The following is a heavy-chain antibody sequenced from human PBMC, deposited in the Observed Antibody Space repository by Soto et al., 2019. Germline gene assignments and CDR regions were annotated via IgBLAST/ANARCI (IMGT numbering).Heavy chain of an antibody. J-gene: IGHJ4*02. D-gene: IGHD3-9*01. Sequence: SGPTLVNPTQTLTLTCTFSGFSLSTSGMCVSWIRQPPGKALEWLALIDWDDDKYYSTSLKTRLTISKDTSKNQVVLTMTNMDPVDTATYYCARNQGAFLTGYNYFDYWGQGTLVTVSS. CDR1: GFSLSTSGMC. CDR2: IDWDDDK. CDR3: ARNQGAFLTGYNYFDY. V-gene: IGHV2-70*01.